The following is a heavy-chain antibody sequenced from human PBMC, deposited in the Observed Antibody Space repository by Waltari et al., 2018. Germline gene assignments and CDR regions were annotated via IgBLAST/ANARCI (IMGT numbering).Heavy chain of an antibody. CDR1: EFTLSDYF. CDR3: ARGYLRGWEQIGH. V-gene: IGHV3-23*01. Sequence: EVQLLESGGGLAQPGGSLRLSCAASEFTLSDYFMTWVRQTPGKGLEWVSSITGRGSNTYYADSVKGRFSISRDNSKNTLYLQMDSLRVGDTAMYYCARGYLRGWEQIGHWGQGTLVTVSS. CDR2: ITGRGSNT. J-gene: IGHJ1*01. D-gene: IGHD6-19*01.